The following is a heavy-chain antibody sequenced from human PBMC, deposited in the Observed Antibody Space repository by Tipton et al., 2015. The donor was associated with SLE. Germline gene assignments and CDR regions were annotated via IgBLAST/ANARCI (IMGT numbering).Heavy chain of an antibody. CDR2: LYYSVST. Sequence: TLSLTCNVSGDSISSRNYYWDWIRQPPGKGLEWIGSLYYSVSTYYKPSLKSRVTISVDTSKNQFSLTLTSVTAADTAIYYCARHVDPTDYYYYAVDVWGQGTTVTVSS. CDR3: ARHVDPTDYYYYAVDV. V-gene: IGHV4-39*07. J-gene: IGHJ6*02. CDR1: GDSISSRNYY.